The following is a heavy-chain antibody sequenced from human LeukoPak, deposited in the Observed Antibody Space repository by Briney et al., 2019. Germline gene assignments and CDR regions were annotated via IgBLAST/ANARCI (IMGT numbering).Heavy chain of an antibody. V-gene: IGHV4-34*01. Sequence: PSETLSLTWAVYGGSFSGYYWSWIRQPPGKGLEWIGEINHSGSTNYNPSLKSRDTISVDTSKNQFSLKLSSVTAADTAVYYCARFPFLRLYGMDVWGQGTTVTVSS. CDR1: GGSFSGYY. CDR2: INHSGST. CDR3: ARFPFLRLYGMDV. J-gene: IGHJ6*02. D-gene: IGHD3-3*01.